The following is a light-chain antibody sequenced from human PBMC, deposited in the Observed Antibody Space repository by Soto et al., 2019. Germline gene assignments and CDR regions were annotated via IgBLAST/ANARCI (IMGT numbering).Light chain of an antibody. J-gene: IGKJ1*01. CDR2: KAS. CDR1: QSISSW. CDR3: QQYNSYWT. V-gene: IGKV1-5*03. Sequence: DIQMTQSPSTLSASVGDRVTITCRASQSISSWLAWYQQKPGKAPNLLIYKASSLESGVPSRFSGSGSGTEFTLTISSLQPDDFAIYYCQQYNSYWTFGQGTKVEIE.